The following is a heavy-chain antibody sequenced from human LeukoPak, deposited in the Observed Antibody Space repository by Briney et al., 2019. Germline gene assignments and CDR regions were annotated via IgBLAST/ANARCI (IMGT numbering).Heavy chain of an antibody. CDR1: GFTSSSYS. V-gene: IGHV3-48*04. Sequence: GGSLRLSCAASGFTSSSYSMNWVRQAPGKGLEWVSYISSSSSTIYYADSVKGRFTISRDNAKNSLYLQMNSLRAEDTAVYYCARGPLYCGGDCYQYFEYWGQGTLVTVSS. J-gene: IGHJ4*02. CDR3: ARGPLYCGGDCYQYFEY. D-gene: IGHD2-21*01. CDR2: ISSSSSTI.